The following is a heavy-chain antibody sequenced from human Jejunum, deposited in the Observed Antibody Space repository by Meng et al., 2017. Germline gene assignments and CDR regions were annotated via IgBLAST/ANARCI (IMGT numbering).Heavy chain of an antibody. V-gene: IGHV3-74*01. CDR2: SIRDGSYI. CDR3: VRDAEDRGYFDL. CDR1: GFTLGSYW. J-gene: IGHJ2*01. D-gene: IGHD1-14*01. Sequence: GESLKISCAASGFTLGSYWMHWVRQVPGKGLVCVARSIRDGSYINYADSLRGQFTISRDNAKNTLHLQMHRLRAEDAAVYYFVRDAEDRGYFDLWGRGTLVTVSS.